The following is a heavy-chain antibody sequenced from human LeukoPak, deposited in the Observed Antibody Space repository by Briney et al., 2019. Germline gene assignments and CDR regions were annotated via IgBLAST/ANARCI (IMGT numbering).Heavy chain of an antibody. D-gene: IGHD3-3*01. Sequence: SVKVSCKASGGTFSSYAISWVRQAPGQGLEWMGRIIPIFGTANYAQKFQGRVTITTDESTSTAYMELSSLRSEDTAVYYCARDPPTDYDFWSGYFDYWGQGTPVTVSS. J-gene: IGHJ4*02. CDR1: GGTFSSYA. CDR3: ARDPPTDYDFWSGYFDY. V-gene: IGHV1-69*05. CDR2: IIPIFGTA.